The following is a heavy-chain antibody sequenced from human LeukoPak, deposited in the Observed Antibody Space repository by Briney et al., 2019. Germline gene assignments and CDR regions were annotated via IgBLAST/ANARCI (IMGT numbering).Heavy chain of an antibody. J-gene: IGHJ3*02. V-gene: IGHV4-30-4*08. D-gene: IGHD3-3*01. Sequence: PSETLSLTCTVSGGSISSGDYYWSWIRQPPGKGLEWIGYIYYSGSTYYNPSLKSRVTISVDTSKNQFSLKLSSVTAVDTAVYYCASGYDFWSGYYEGIFDIWGQGTMATVSS. CDR1: GGSISSGDYY. CDR2: IYYSGST. CDR3: ASGYDFWSGYYEGIFDI.